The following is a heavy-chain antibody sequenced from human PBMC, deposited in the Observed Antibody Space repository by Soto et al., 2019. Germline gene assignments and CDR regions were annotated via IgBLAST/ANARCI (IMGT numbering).Heavy chain of an antibody. CDR3: ARLFSNYYYYYMDV. J-gene: IGHJ6*03. Sequence: QLVESGGGLVKHGGSLRLSCIASGFIFNDYSMNWVRQAPGKGLEWVSSISSSSNYIYYADSVKGRFTISRDNAKNSLFLQMNSLRDEDTAVYYCARLFSNYYYYYMDVWGKGTTVTVSS. V-gene: IGHV3-21*01. CDR2: ISSSSNYI. CDR1: GFIFNDYS.